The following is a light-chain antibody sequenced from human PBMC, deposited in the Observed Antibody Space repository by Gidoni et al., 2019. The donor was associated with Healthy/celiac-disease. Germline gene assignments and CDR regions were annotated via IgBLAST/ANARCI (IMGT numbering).Light chain of an antibody. CDR3: QQRSNWPPWT. CDR1: QSVSSY. J-gene: IGKJ1*01. CDR2: DAS. V-gene: IGKV3-11*01. Sequence: EIVLTQSPATLSLSPGERATLSCRASQSVSSYLAWYQQKPGQAPRLLIYDASNRATPLPARFSGSGSGTDFTLTISSLEPEDFAVYYCQQRSNWPPWTFGQGTKVEIK.